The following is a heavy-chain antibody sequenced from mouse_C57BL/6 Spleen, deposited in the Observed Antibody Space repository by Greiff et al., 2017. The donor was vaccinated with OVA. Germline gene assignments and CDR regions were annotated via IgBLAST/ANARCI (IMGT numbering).Heavy chain of an antibody. D-gene: IGHD3-2*02. V-gene: IGHV1-80*01. Sequence: QVQLKESGAELVKPGASVKISCKASGYAFSSYWMNWVKQRPGKGLEWIGQIYPGDGDTNYNGKFKGKATLTADKSSSTAYMQLSSLTSEDSAVYFCARSTTAQAHFDYWGQGTTLTVSS. CDR1: GYAFSSYW. J-gene: IGHJ2*01. CDR2: IYPGDGDT. CDR3: ARSTTAQAHFDY.